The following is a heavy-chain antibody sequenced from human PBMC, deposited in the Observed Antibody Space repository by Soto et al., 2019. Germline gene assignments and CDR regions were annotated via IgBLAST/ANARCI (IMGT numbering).Heavy chain of an antibody. CDR2: ISSSSSYI. CDR1: GFTFSSYS. J-gene: IGHJ4*02. D-gene: IGHD2-2*01. Sequence: EVQLVESGGGLVKPGGSLRLSCAASGFTFSSYSMNWVRQAPGKGLEWVSSISSSSSYIYYADSVKSRFTISRDNAKNSLYLQMNSLRAEDTAVYYCARVVVVPAAGIDYWGQGTLVTVSS. V-gene: IGHV3-21*01. CDR3: ARVVVVPAAGIDY.